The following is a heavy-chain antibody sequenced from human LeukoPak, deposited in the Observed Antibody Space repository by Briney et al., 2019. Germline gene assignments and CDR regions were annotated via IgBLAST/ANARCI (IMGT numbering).Heavy chain of an antibody. V-gene: IGHV4-30-4*02. CDR3: ARVPDYGDRGDSFDI. CDR2: IYNRGST. J-gene: IGHJ3*02. Sequence: SDTLSLTCTVSGAPISSGNYYWRWIRQPPGKVLEWIGYIYNRGSTYYNPSLQSRVTISVDTSNNQFSLKLSSVTAADTAVYYCARVPDYGDRGDSFDIWGQGTMVTVSS. D-gene: IGHD4-17*01. CDR1: GAPISSGNYY.